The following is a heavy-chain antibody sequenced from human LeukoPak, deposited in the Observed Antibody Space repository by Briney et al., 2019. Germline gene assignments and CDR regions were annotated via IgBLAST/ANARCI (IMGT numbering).Heavy chain of an antibody. J-gene: IGHJ4*02. Sequence: SETLSLTCNASGYSISSGYYWAWIRQSPGKGLEWIGSIYHSGSTYYNPSLKNRVTMSVDTSKKQFSLNLSSVTAADTAVYYCATTPIEYSSTWYYFDYWGQGILVTVSS. D-gene: IGHD6-13*01. CDR3: ATTPIEYSSTWYYFDY. CDR2: IYHSGST. V-gene: IGHV4-38-2*02. CDR1: GYSISSGYY.